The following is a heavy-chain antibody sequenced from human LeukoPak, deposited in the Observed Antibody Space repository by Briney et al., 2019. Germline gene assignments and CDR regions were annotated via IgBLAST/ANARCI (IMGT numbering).Heavy chain of an antibody. CDR2: ISSSSGTI. CDR1: GFTFSSYS. Sequence: PGGSLRLSCAASGFTFSSYSMNWVRQAPGKGLEWVSYISSSSGTIYYADSVKGRFTISRVNAKNSLYLQMNSLRAEDTAVYYCARDSDYWGQGTLVTVSS. J-gene: IGHJ4*02. CDR3: ARDSDY. V-gene: IGHV3-48*01.